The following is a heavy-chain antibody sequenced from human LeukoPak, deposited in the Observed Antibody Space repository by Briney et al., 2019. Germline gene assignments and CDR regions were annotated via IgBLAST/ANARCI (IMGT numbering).Heavy chain of an antibody. J-gene: IGHJ6*02. CDR1: GFTFSDSW. D-gene: IGHD3-16*01. CDR3: ATYTHWVAGDV. V-gene: IGHV3-7*01. Sequence: GGSLRLSCAASGFTFSDSWMSWARQAQGRGREGVANMNQDGSAKGYVGSVKGRFTISRDNARNSLYLQMSSLRPEDTAVYYCATYTHWVAGDVWGQGTTVAVSS. CDR2: MNQDGSAK.